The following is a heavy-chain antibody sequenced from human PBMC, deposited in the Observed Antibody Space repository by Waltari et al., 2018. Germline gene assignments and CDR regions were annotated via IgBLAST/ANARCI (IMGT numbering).Heavy chain of an antibody. D-gene: IGHD6-6*01. CDR1: GFTFDDYA. Sequence: EVQLVESGGGLVQPGRSLRLSCAASGFTFDDYAMHWVRQAPGKGLEWVSGISWNSGSIGYADSVKGRFTISRDNAKNSLYLQMNSLRAEDMALYYCAKDMSYSSSSPYFDYWGQGTLVTVSS. CDR2: ISWNSGSI. V-gene: IGHV3-9*03. J-gene: IGHJ4*02. CDR3: AKDMSYSSSSPYFDY.